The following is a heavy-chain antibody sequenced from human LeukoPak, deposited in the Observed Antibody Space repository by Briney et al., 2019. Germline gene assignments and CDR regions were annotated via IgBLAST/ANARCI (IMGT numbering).Heavy chain of an antibody. CDR1: GGSFSGYF. Sequence: SETLSLTCAIYGGSFSGYFWSWFRQPPGKGLEWIGEINRSGSTNYNSSLSLKSRVTISVDTSKNQFSLKLSSVTAADTAVYYCASLAAAGRSTWGQGTMVTVSS. CDR2: INRSGST. D-gene: IGHD6-13*01. J-gene: IGHJ3*01. V-gene: IGHV4-34*01. CDR3: ASLAAAGRST.